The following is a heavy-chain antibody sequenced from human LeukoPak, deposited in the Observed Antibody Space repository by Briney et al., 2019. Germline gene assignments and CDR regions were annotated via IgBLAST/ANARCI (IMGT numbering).Heavy chain of an antibody. J-gene: IGHJ4*02. Sequence: SETLSLTCAVSGYSIISDYYWGWFRLPPGKGLEWVGSINHSGSTYYNLSLKSRVTISVDTSKYQFSLSVSSVTAADTAVYYCARNLGYSTLDYWGQGLLVTVSS. V-gene: IGHV4-38-2*01. CDR1: GYSIISDYY. CDR3: ARNLGYSTLDY. CDR2: INHSGST. D-gene: IGHD6-13*01.